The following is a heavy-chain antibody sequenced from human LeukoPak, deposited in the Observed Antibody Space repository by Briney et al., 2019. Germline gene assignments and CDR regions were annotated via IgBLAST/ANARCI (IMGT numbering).Heavy chain of an antibody. CDR2: ISSSGSTI. Sequence: GGSLRLSCAASGFTFSNYNMNWVRQAPGKGLEWVSYISSSGSTIYYADSVKGRFTISRDNAKNSLYLQMNSLRAEDTAVYYCARSPTDSGWYYFDYWGQGTLVTVSS. CDR3: ARSPTDSGWYYFDY. V-gene: IGHV3-48*03. CDR1: GFTFSNYN. D-gene: IGHD6-19*01. J-gene: IGHJ4*02.